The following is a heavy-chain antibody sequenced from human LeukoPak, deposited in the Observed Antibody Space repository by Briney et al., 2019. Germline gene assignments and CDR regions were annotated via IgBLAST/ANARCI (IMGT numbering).Heavy chain of an antibody. D-gene: IGHD3-10*01. CDR2: IIPIFGTA. Sequence: SVKVSCKASGGTFTSYAISWVRQAPGQGLEGLGGIIPIFGTAKYAQKFQGRVTITADKSTSTANMELSSLRSEDTAVYYCARANRITMVRYFDCGGQGTLVTVSS. V-gene: IGHV1-69*06. CDR3: ARANRITMVRYFDC. CDR1: GGTFTSYA. J-gene: IGHJ4*02.